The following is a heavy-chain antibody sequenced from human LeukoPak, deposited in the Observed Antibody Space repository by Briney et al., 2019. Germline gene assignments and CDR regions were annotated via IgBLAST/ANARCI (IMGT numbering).Heavy chain of an antibody. CDR3: ARMRIVRGVIAFDY. Sequence: ASVTVSFMSSVYTFTDYYMDWVRQPPAQGRAGVGWINPNSGGRKYAQKFQGRVTMISDTYSRTANMELSKKRSDDTAVYYCARMRIVRGVIAFDYWGQGTLVTVSS. CDR2: INPNSGGR. D-gene: IGHD3-10*01. CDR1: VYTFTDYY. J-gene: IGHJ4*02. V-gene: IGHV1-2*02.